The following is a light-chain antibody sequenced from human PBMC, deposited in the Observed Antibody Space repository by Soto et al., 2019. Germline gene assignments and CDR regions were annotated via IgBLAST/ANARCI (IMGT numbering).Light chain of an antibody. CDR2: GAS. CDR1: QSISSSF. V-gene: IGKV3-20*01. J-gene: IGKJ4*01. Sequence: EFVLTQSPGKLSLSPGERATLSCRASQSISSSFLAWYQQKPGQAPRLLIYGASGRGTGIPDRFSGSGSGTDFTLTISRLEPEDFGVYYCQQYGSSPPLTFGGGTKVEIK. CDR3: QQYGSSPPLT.